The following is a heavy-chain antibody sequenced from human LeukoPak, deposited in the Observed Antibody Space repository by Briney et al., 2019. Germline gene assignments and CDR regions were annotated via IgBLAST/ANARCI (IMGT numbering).Heavy chain of an antibody. J-gene: IGHJ5*02. CDR2: ISVYNENT. Sequence: ASVKVSCKASGYTFARYGLHWVRQAPGQGLEWMGWISVYNENTNYAQKVQGRVTLTRDTSTSTGYMELRSLRFDDTAVYYCARDNCSGGSCWFDPWGQGALVTVSS. CDR3: ARDNCSGGSCWFDP. CDR1: GYTFARYG. D-gene: IGHD2-15*01. V-gene: IGHV1-18*01.